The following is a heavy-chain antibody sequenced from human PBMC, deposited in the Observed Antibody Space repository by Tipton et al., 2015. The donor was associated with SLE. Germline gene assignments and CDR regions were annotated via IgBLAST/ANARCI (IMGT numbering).Heavy chain of an antibody. CDR3: ARGMLTWRGAIIGVDV. Sequence: TLSLTCTVSRGSISSGSYYWTWIRQAAGKGLEWIGYIYYSGSTNYNPSLKSRVTISVDPAKNQFSPKLTSVTAADTAVYYCARGMLTWRGAIIGVDVWGQGTSVNVSS. CDR2: IYYSGST. D-gene: IGHD2-8*01. V-gene: IGHV4-61*09. CDR1: RGSISSGSYY. J-gene: IGHJ6*02.